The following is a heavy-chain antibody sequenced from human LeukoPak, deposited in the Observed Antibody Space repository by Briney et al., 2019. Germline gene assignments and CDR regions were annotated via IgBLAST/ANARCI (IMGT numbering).Heavy chain of an antibody. Sequence: ASVKVSCKASGYIFTASYMHWVRQAPRQGLEWMGWINPNIGGTSFAKKFQGRVTLTRDTSITTTYLELTGLRSDDTAVHFCARGDCSGVSCYSVDSWGQGTLVTVSS. CDR3: ARGDCSGVSCYSVDS. V-gene: IGHV1-2*02. CDR1: GYIFTASY. CDR2: INPNIGGT. J-gene: IGHJ4*02. D-gene: IGHD2-15*01.